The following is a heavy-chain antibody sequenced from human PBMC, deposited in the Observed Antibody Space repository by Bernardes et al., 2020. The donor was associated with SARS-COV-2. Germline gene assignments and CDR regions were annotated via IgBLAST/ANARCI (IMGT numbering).Heavy chain of an antibody. CDR3: ARDDPGGSFDGY. D-gene: IGHD1-26*01. J-gene: IGHJ4*02. V-gene: IGHV3-7*01. CDR2: IKQDGSEQ. Sequence: GGSLRLACAGSGFTFSTYWMSWVRQAPGKGLEWVATIKQDGSEQYYVDSGKGRFTISRDNAKNSLFLQMNSLRGEDTAVYYCARDDPGGSFDGYWGQGTLVTVSS. CDR1: GFTFSTYW.